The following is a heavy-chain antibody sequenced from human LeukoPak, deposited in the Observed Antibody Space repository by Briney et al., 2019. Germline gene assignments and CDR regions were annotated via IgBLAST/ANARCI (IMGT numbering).Heavy chain of an antibody. D-gene: IGHD3-3*01. CDR2: ISSSSSTI. CDR3: ARGSYYDFWSGYYYFDY. Sequence: QTGGSLRLSCAASGFNFSSYSMNWVRQAPGKGLEWVSYISSSSSTIYYADSVKGRFTISRDNAKNSLYLQMNSLRAEDTAVYYCARGSYYDFWSGYYYFDYWGQGTLVTVSS. CDR1: GFNFSSYS. V-gene: IGHV3-48*01. J-gene: IGHJ4*02.